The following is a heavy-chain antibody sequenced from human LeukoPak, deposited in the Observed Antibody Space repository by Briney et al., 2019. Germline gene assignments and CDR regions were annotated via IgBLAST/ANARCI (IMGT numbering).Heavy chain of an antibody. J-gene: IGHJ4*02. CDR1: GFTFSNYV. CDR3: ATQGGNFDY. D-gene: IGHD3-16*01. V-gene: IGHV3-23*01. Sequence: GGSLRLSCAASGFTFSNYVMSWVRQAPGKGLEWVSIISASGGSTYYADSVKGRFTISRDNSKNTLCLQMNSLRAEDTAVYYCATQGGNFDYWGQGTLVTVSS. CDR2: ISASGGST.